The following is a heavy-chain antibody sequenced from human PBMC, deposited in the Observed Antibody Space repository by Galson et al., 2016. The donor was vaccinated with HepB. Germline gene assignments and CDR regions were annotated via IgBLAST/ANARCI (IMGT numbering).Heavy chain of an antibody. CDR3: AKKGHSTAGYYYFDS. D-gene: IGHD3-10*01. J-gene: IGHJ4*02. CDR2: IIGNEGTT. CDR1: GFTFSSYS. V-gene: IGHV3-23*01. Sequence: SLRLSCAASGFTFSSYSMNWVRQAPGKGLEWVSIIGNEGTTSYADSVKGRFTISRDNSKNTLYLQTTSLRAEDTAVYYCAKKGHSTAGYYYFDSWGRGILVTVSS.